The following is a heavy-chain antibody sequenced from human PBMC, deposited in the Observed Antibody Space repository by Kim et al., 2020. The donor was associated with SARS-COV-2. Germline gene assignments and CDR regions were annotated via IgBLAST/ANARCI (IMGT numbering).Heavy chain of an antibody. J-gene: IGHJ6*02. Sequence: SVKVSCKASGGTFSSYAISWVRQAPGQGLEWMGGIIPIFGTANYAQKFQGRVTITADESTSTAYMELSSLRSEDTAVYYCARGSWGRVATTDYYYYGMDVWGQGTTVTVSS. CDR1: GGTFSSYA. D-gene: IGHD5-12*01. V-gene: IGHV1-69*13. CDR3: ARGSWGRVATTDYYYYGMDV. CDR2: IIPIFGTA.